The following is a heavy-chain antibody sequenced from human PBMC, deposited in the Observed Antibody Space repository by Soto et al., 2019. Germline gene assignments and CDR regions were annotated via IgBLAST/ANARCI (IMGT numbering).Heavy chain of an antibody. CDR2: IYWDDDR. CDR1: GFSLSTRGVG. CDR3: ARSLWFGELL. D-gene: IGHD3-10*01. V-gene: IGHV2-5*02. J-gene: IGHJ4*02. Sequence: QITLKESGPTLVKPTQTLTLTCSFSGFSLSTRGVGVCWIRQPPGKALELLALIYWDDDRPYRPSLKSRRTIPKDPAKTQVARTMTKMDPVDTATCYCARSLWFGELLWGKGTLVTVSS.